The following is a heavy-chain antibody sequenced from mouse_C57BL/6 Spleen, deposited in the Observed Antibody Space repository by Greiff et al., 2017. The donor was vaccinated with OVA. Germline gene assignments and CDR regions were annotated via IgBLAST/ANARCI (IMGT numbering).Heavy chain of an antibody. CDR3: ATASYGSSLFAY. V-gene: IGHV1-47*01. CDR2: FHPYNDDT. J-gene: IGHJ3*01. Sequence: QVQLKQSGAELVKPGASVKMSCKASGYTFTTYPIEWMKQNHGKSLEWIGNFHPYNDDTKYNEKFKGKATLTVEKSSSTVYLELSRLTSDDSAVYYCATASYGSSLFAYWGQGTLVTVSA. D-gene: IGHD1-1*01. CDR1: GYTFTTYP.